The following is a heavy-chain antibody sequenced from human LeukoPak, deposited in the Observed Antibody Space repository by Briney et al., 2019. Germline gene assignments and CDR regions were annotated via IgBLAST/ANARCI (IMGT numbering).Heavy chain of an antibody. Sequence: GGSLRLSCAASGFTVSSNSMTWVRQAPGKGLEWVSVIYSGGSTYYADSVKGRFTISRDKNTLYLQMNSLRADDTAVYYCANLDYWGQGTLVTVSS. CDR1: GFTVSSNS. J-gene: IGHJ4*02. CDR3: ANLDY. CDR2: IYSGGST. V-gene: IGHV3-66*01.